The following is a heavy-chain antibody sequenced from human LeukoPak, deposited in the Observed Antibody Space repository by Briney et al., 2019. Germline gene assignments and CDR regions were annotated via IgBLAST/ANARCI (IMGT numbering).Heavy chain of an antibody. Sequence: GGSLRFSRAASGFTFSSYGMHWVRQAPGKGLEWVAVISYDGSNKYYADSVKGRFTISRDNSKNTLYLQMNSLRAEDTAVYYCAKNTHYDILTGSKYYYGMDVWGKGTTVTVSS. V-gene: IGHV3-30*18. D-gene: IGHD3-9*01. CDR3: AKNTHYDILTGSKYYYGMDV. J-gene: IGHJ6*04. CDR1: GFTFSSYG. CDR2: ISYDGSNK.